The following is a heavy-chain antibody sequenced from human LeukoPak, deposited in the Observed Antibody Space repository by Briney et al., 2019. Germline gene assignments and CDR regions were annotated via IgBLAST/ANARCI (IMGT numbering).Heavy chain of an antibody. J-gene: IGHJ4*02. CDR2: ISSNSKDI. CDR3: VTELAGLVVAAIAY. CDR1: GFTFSTYS. V-gene: IGHV3-21*01. Sequence: GGSLRLSCAVSGFTFSTYSLNWVRQAPGKGLEWVSSISSNSKDIYYADSVKGRFTISRDNAKNSLYLQMNSLRAEDTAVYSCVTELAGLVVAAIAYWGQGTLVTVSS. D-gene: IGHD6-19*01.